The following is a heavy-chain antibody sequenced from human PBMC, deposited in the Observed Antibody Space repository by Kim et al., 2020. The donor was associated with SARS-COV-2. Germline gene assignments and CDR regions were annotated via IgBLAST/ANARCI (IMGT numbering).Heavy chain of an antibody. V-gene: IGHV3-33*05. CDR2: ISYDGSNK. CDR1: GFTFSSYG. D-gene: IGHD3-10*01. CDR3: AREGYYYGSGKEGPYYYYGMDV. J-gene: IGHJ6*02. Sequence: GGSLRLSCAASGFTFSSYGMHWVRQAPGKGLEWVAVISYDGSNKYYADSVKGRFTISRDNSKNTLYLQMNSLRAEDTAVYYCAREGYYYGSGKEGPYYYYGMDVWGQGTTVTVSS.